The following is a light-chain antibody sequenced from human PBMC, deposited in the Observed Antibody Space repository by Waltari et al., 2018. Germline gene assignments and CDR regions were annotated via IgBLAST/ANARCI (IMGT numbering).Light chain of an antibody. CDR2: WAS. V-gene: IGKV4-1*01. CDR1: QSVLYSSNNKNY. CDR3: QQYYSTPWT. Sequence: DIVMTQSPDSLAVSLGERATINFNSNQSVLYSSNNKNYFAWYQQKPGQPPKLLIYWASTRESGVPDRFSGSGSGTDFTLTISSLQAEDVAVYYCQQYYSTPWTFGQGTKVEIK. J-gene: IGKJ1*01.